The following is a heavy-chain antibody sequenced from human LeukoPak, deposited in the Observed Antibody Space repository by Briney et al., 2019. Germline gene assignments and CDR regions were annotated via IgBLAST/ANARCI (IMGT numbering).Heavy chain of an antibody. Sequence: GGSLRLSCAASGFTVSSNFMSWVRQAPGKGLEWVSVFYSADSTYYAYSVKGRFTISRDNSKNTLYLQMNSLRAEDTAVYYCARDSYYDSSGYRFDYWGQGTLVTVSS. V-gene: IGHV3-66*02. CDR1: GFTVSSNF. CDR3: ARDSYYDSSGYRFDY. CDR2: FYSADST. J-gene: IGHJ4*02. D-gene: IGHD3-22*01.